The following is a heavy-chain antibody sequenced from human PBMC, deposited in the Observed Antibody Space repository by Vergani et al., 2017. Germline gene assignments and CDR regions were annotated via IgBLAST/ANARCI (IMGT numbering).Heavy chain of an antibody. CDR3: ARGPLAYCGGDCYWVGDYDYYYGMDV. J-gene: IGHJ6*02. CDR1: GGSFSGYY. Sequence: QVQLQQWGAGLLKPSETLSLTCAVYGGSFSGYYWSWIRQPPGKGLEWIGEINHSGSTNYNPSLKSRVTISVDTSKNQFSLKLSSVTAADTAVYYCARGPLAYCGGDCYWVGDYDYYYGMDVWGQGTTVTVSS. V-gene: IGHV4-34*01. D-gene: IGHD2-21*02. CDR2: INHSGST.